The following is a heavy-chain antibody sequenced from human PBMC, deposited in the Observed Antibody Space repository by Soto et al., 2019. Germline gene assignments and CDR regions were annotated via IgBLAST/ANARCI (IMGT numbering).Heavy chain of an antibody. D-gene: IGHD3-22*01. CDR1: GFTFDDYA. CDR2: ISWNSGSI. CDR3: AKAYHYYDSSGYYHFFDY. V-gene: IGHV3-9*01. J-gene: IGHJ4*02. Sequence: LRLSCAASGFTFDDYAMHWVRQAPGKGLEWVSGISWNSGSIGYADSVKGRFTISRDNAKNSLYLQMNSLRAEDTALYYCAKAYHYYDSSGYYHFFDYWGQGTLVTVSS.